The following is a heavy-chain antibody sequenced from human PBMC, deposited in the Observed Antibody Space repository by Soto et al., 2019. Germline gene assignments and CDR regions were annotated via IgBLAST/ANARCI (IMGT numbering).Heavy chain of an antibody. Sequence: QVQLVQSGAEVKKPGSSVKVSCKASGGTFSSYAISWVRQAPGQGLEWMGGIIPIFGTANYAQKFQGRVTITADKSTSTAYMELSSLRSEDTAVYYCARGYCSSTSCYKTHYYYGRDVWGQGTTVTVSS. J-gene: IGHJ6*02. V-gene: IGHV1-69*06. CDR1: GGTFSSYA. D-gene: IGHD2-2*02. CDR3: ARGYCSSTSCYKTHYYYGRDV. CDR2: IIPIFGTA.